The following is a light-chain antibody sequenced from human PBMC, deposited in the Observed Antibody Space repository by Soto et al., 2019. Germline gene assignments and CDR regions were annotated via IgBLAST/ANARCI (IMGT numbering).Light chain of an antibody. CDR1: SSDVGSYNL. CDR3: CSYAGSSTEKNVV. Sequence: QSALTQPASVSGSPGQSITISCTGTSSDVGSYNLVSWYQQHPGKAPKLMIYEVSKRPSGVSNRFSGSKSGNTASLTISGLQAEDEADYYCCSYAGSSTEKNVVFGGGTKLTVL. J-gene: IGLJ2*01. CDR2: EVS. V-gene: IGLV2-23*02.